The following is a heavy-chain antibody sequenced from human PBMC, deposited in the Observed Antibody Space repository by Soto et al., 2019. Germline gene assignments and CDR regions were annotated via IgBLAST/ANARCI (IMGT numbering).Heavy chain of an antibody. V-gene: IGHV3-23*01. J-gene: IGHJ6*02. CDR3: AKDGRIAAAGNYYYYYGMDV. CDR2: ISGSGGST. CDR1: GFTFSSYA. Sequence: GGSLRLSCAASGFTFSSYAMSWVGQALGKGLEWVSAISGSGGSTYYADSVKGRFTISRDNSKNTLYLQMNSLRAEDTAVYYCAKDGRIAAAGNYYYYYGMDVWGQGTTVTVSS. D-gene: IGHD6-13*01.